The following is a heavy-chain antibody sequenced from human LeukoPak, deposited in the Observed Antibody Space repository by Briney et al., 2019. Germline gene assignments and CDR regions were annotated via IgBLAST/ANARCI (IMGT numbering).Heavy chain of an antibody. D-gene: IGHD2-2*01. CDR3: ATSAIHCSSTSCYDY. CDR2: IWYGGGNK. Sequence: GRSLRLSCAASGFTFSSYGMHWVRQAPGKGLEWVAVIWYGGGNKYYADSVKGRFTISRDNSKNTLYLQMNSLRAEDTAVYYCATSAIHCSSTSCYDYWGQGTLVTVSS. CDR1: GFTFSSYG. J-gene: IGHJ4*02. V-gene: IGHV3-33*01.